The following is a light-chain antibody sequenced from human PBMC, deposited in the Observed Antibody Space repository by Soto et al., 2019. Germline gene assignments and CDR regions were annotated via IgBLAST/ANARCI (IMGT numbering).Light chain of an antibody. CDR1: TSNIGNNY. J-gene: IGLJ2*01. CDR3: GTWDNSLRGVV. V-gene: IGLV1-51*01. CDR2: DND. Sequence: QSVLTQPPSVSAAPGQTVTISCSGSTSNIGNNYVSWYQQFPGTAPKLLIFDNDQRPSGIPDRFSGSKSGTSATLGITGLQTGDEADYYCGTWDNSLRGVVFGGGTKLTVL.